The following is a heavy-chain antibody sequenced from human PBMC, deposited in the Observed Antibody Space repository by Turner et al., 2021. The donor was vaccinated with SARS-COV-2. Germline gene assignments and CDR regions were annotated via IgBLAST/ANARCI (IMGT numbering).Heavy chain of an antibody. CDR2: INSDGSST. CDR3: ARGVTVAGITPFGY. V-gene: IGHV3-74*01. Sequence: EVQLVESGGGLVQPGGSLRLSCSASGFTFRSYWMHWVRQAPGKGLVWVSRINSDGSSTSYADSVKGRFTVSRDNAKNTLYLQMNSLRAEDTAVDYCARGVTVAGITPFGYWGQGTLVTVSS. J-gene: IGHJ4*02. D-gene: IGHD6-19*01. CDR1: GFTFRSYW.